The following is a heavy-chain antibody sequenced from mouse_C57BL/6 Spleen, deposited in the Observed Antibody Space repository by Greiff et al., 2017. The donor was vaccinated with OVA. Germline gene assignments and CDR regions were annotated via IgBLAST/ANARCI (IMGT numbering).Heavy chain of an antibody. CDR3: ARSYYNGSSPHFDD. CDR1: GYTFTSYW. CDR2: IDPSDSET. D-gene: IGHD1-1*01. Sequence: QVQLQQPGAELVRPGSSVKLSCKASGYTFTSYWMHWVKQRPIQGLEWIGNIDPSDSETHYNQKFKDKATLTVDKSSSTAYMQLSSLTSEDAAVYYCARSYYNGSSPHFDDWGQGTTLTVSS. J-gene: IGHJ2*01. V-gene: IGHV1-52*01.